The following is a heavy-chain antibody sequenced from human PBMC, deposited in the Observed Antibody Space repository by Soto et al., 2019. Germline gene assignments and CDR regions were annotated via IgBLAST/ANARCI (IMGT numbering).Heavy chain of an antibody. CDR3: AKVRRFGELRSLY. J-gene: IGHJ4*02. CDR2: ICVSGDTT. V-gene: IGHV3-23*01. CDR1: GFTFSSYA. Sequence: EVQLLESGGGLVQPGGSLRLSCAASGFTFSSYAMSWVRQAPGKGLEWVSAICVSGDTTYYADSVKGRFTISRDNSKNTLYLQMGSLRAEETAVYYCAKVRRFGELRSLYWGQGTLVTVSS. D-gene: IGHD3-10*01.